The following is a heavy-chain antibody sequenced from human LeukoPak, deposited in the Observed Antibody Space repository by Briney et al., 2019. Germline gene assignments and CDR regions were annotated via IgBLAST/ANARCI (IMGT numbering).Heavy chain of an antibody. D-gene: IGHD7-27*01. CDR2: ISSSSSTI. J-gene: IGHJ4*02. CDR1: GFTFSSYS. Sequence: QPGGPLRLSCAASGFTFSSYSMNWVRQAPGKGLEWVSYISSSSSTIYYADSVKGRFTISRDNAKNSLYLQMNSLRAEDTAVYYCARDCHGDGFDYWGQGTLVTVSS. V-gene: IGHV3-48*04. CDR3: ARDCHGDGFDY.